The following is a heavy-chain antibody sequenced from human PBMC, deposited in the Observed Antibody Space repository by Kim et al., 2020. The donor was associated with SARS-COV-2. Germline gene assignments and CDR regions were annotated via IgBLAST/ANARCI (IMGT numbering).Heavy chain of an antibody. Sequence: ASVKVSCKASGYTFTSYGISWVRQAPGQGLERMGWISAYNGNTNYAQKLQGRVTMTTDTSTSTAYMELRSLRSDDTAVYYCARDVTYYYDSSGYSCDYWGQGTLVTVSS. CDR2: ISAYNGNT. CDR3: ARDVTYYYDSSGYSCDY. J-gene: IGHJ4*02. D-gene: IGHD3-22*01. CDR1: GYTFTSYG. V-gene: IGHV1-18*04.